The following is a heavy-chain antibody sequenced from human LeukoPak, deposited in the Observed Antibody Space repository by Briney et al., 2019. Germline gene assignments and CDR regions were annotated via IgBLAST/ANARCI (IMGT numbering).Heavy chain of an antibody. D-gene: IGHD3-9*01. V-gene: IGHV3-23*01. CDR3: AKERGITIFGGPTGY. CDR2: ISGSGGST. J-gene: IGHJ4*02. Sequence: GGSLRLSCAASGFTFSSYGMSWVRQAPGKGLEWVSAISGSGGSTYYADSVKGRFTISRDNSKNTLYLQMNSLRAEDTAVYYCAKERGITIFGGPTGYWGEGTLVTVSS. CDR1: GFTFSSYG.